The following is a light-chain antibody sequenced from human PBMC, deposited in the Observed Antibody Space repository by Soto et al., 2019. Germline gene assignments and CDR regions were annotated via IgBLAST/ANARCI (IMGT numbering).Light chain of an antibody. CDR3: QAWDSTTVV. J-gene: IGLJ2*01. CDR1: KLGDKY. Sequence: SYELTQPPSVSVSPGQTASITCSGDKLGDKYACCFQQKPGQSPVLVMYQDTKRPSGIPERFSGSNSGDTATLTISGTQAMDEADYYCQAWDSTTVVFGGGTKLTVL. CDR2: QDT. V-gene: IGLV3-1*01.